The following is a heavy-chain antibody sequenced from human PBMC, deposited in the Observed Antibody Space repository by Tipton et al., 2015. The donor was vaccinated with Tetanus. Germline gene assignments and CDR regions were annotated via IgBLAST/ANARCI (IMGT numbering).Heavy chain of an antibody. Sequence: QSGAEVKKPGASVKVSCKASGYTFTSYGISWVRQAPGQGLEWMGWTSAYNGNTNYAQKLQGRVTMTTDTSTSTAYMELRSLRSDDTAVYYCARTLRSYYYYYGMDVWGQGTTVTVSS. CDR2: TSAYNGNT. J-gene: IGHJ6*02. CDR1: GYTFTSYG. D-gene: IGHD2-15*01. V-gene: IGHV1-18*01. CDR3: ARTLRSYYYYYGMDV.